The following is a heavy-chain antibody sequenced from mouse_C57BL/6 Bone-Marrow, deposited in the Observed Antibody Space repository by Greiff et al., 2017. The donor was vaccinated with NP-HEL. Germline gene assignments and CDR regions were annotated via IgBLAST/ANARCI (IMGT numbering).Heavy chain of an antibody. D-gene: IGHD2-3*01. Sequence: EVKLVESGGGLVKPGGSLKLSCAASGFTFSSYAMSWVRQTPEKRLEWVATISDGGSYTYYPDNVKGRFTISRDNAKNNLYLQMSHLKSEDTAMYYCARDGDGYSYAMDYWGQGTSVTVSS. CDR3: ARDGDGYSYAMDY. J-gene: IGHJ4*01. CDR2: ISDGGSYT. CDR1: GFTFSSYA. V-gene: IGHV5-4*01.